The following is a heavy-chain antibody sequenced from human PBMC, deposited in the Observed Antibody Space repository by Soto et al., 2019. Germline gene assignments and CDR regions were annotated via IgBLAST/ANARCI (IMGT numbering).Heavy chain of an antibody. CDR2: IYWDDDE. CDR1: GFSLNTGGVG. D-gene: IGHD3-10*01. J-gene: IGHJ6*02. CDR3: VRNWRYYGGDYYYGMDA. V-gene: IGHV2-5*02. Sequence: ITLKESGPTLVKPTQTLTLTCTFSGFSLNTGGVGVGWVRQPRGKAMEWLALIYWDDDERYRRTLRSRLNITKNNFNNQVDLTMTNMDPEDTATYYCVRNWRYYGGDYYYGMDAWGQGTTVTVS.